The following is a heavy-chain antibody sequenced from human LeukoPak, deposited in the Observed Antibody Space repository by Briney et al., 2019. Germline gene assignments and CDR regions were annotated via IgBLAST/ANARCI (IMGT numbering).Heavy chain of an antibody. CDR1: GFTFSSYG. Sequence: GGSLRLSCAASGFTFSSYGMHWVRQAPGKGLEWVAVISYDGSNKYYADSVKGRFTISRDNAKNTLYLQMNSLRAEDTAVYYCARTSAVAPPDYWGQGTLVTVSS. CDR2: ISYDGSNK. V-gene: IGHV3-30*03. J-gene: IGHJ4*02. D-gene: IGHD6-19*01. CDR3: ARTSAVAPPDY.